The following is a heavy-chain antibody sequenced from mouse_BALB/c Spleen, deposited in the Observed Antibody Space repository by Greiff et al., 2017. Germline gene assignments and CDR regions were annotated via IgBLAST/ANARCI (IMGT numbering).Heavy chain of an antibody. V-gene: IGHV2-9*02. D-gene: IGHD1-2*01. CDR3: ARQLRLGGDAMDY. CDR1: GFSLTSYG. Sequence: VKLVESGPGLVAPSQSLSITCTVSGFSLTSYGVHWVRQPPGKGLEWLGVIWAGGSTNYNSALMSRLSISKDNSKSQVFLKMNSLQTDDTAMYYCARQLRLGGDAMDYWGQGTSVTVSS. CDR2: IWAGGST. J-gene: IGHJ4*01.